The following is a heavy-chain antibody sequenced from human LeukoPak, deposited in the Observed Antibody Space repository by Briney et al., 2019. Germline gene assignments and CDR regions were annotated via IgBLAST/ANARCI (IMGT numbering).Heavy chain of an antibody. CDR3: ARHLAGHFGGFYFDY. CDR2: IYYSGST. Sequence: SETLSLTCTVSGYSISSGYYWGWIRQPPGKGLEWIGTIYYSGSTYYNPSLKSRVTISVDTSKNQFSLKLNSVTAADTAVYYCARHLAGHFGGFYFDYWGQGTLVTVSS. CDR1: GYSISSGYY. V-gene: IGHV4-38-2*02. D-gene: IGHD2-21*01. J-gene: IGHJ4*02.